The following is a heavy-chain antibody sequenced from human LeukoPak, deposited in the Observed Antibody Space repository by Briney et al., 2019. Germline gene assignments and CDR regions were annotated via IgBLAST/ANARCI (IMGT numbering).Heavy chain of an antibody. CDR1: GGSISSGSYY. Sequence: SETLSLTCTVSGGSISSGSYYWSWIRQPAGKGLEWIGRIYTSGTTNYNPSLKSRVTISVDTSKNQFSLKLSSVTAADTAVYYCACSGWYISVNYYYYMDVWGNGTTVTISS. V-gene: IGHV4-61*02. CDR3: ACSGWYISVNYYYYMDV. D-gene: IGHD6-19*01. J-gene: IGHJ6*03. CDR2: IYTSGTT.